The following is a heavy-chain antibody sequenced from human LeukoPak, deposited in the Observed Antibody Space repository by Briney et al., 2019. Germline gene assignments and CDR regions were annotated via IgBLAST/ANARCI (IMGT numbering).Heavy chain of an antibody. J-gene: IGHJ6*03. CDR2: IYSTGST. CDR1: GGSISSYY. Sequence: SETLSLTCSVSGGSISSYYWSWIRQPAGKGLEWIGRIYSTGSTNYNPSLKSRVTMSVDTSKNQFSLKLSSVTAADTAVYYCARYSSSSSDYYYYMDVWGKGATVTVSS. V-gene: IGHV4-4*07. D-gene: IGHD6-6*01. CDR3: ARYSSSSSDYYYYMDV.